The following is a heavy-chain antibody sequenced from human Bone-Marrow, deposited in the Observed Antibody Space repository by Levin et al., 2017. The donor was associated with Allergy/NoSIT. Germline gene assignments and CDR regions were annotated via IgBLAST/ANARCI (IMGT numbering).Heavy chain of an antibody. D-gene: IGHD3-3*01. CDR3: ARHGPNDFWSGYGYYMDV. V-gene: IGHV5-51*01. CDR1: GYSFTSYW. Sequence: GGSLRLSCKGSGYSFTSYWIGWVRQMPGKGLEWMGIIYPGDSDTRYSPSFQGQVTISADKSISTAYLQWSSLKASDTAMYYCARHGPNDFWSGYGYYMDVWGKGTTVTVSS. CDR2: IYPGDSDT. J-gene: IGHJ6*03.